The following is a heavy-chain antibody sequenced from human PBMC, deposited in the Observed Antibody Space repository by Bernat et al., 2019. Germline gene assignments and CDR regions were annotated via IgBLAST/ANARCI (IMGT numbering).Heavy chain of an antibody. Sequence: QVQLVESGGGVVQPGRSLRLSCSASVFTFSSYAMHWVRQAPGKGLEWVAVISYDGSNKYYADSVKGRFTISRDNSKNTLYLQMNSLRAEERAVYYCAREGNGNDYVWGSYRYLSYYYYYGMDVWGQGTTVTVSS. V-gene: IGHV3-30-3*01. CDR1: VFTFSSYA. D-gene: IGHD3-16*02. CDR3: AREGNGNDYVWGSYRYLSYYYYYGMDV. CDR2: ISYDGSNK. J-gene: IGHJ6*02.